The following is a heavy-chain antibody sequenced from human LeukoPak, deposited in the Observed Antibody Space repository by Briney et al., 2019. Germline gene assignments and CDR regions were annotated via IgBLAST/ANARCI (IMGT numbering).Heavy chain of an antibody. CDR2: IYRDGSS. CDR3: ARSFYDILIGYYQYFDY. V-gene: IGHV3-66*01. CDR1: GLSVSSNY. J-gene: IGHJ4*02. Sequence: GGSLRLSCVASGLSVSSNYMSWVRQAPGKGLEWVSVIYRDGSSYYAESVKGRFTISRDNSKNTLYIQMNSLRAEDTAVYYCARSFYDILIGYYQYFDYWGRGSLVTVSS. D-gene: IGHD3-9*01.